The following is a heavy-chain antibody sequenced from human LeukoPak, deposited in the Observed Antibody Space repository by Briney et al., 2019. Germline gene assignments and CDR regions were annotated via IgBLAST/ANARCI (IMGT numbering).Heavy chain of an antibody. D-gene: IGHD5-12*01. Sequence: GGSLRLSCAASGFTFSGYTINWVRQAPGKGLEGVAAISSNSSYIYYADSVTGRFTISRHNAKNSMYLQMNSLRAEDTAVYYCATAGSGYADGFDYWGQGTLVTVSS. CDR2: ISSNSSYI. CDR1: GFTFSGYT. V-gene: IGHV3-21*01. CDR3: ATAGSGYADGFDY. J-gene: IGHJ4*02.